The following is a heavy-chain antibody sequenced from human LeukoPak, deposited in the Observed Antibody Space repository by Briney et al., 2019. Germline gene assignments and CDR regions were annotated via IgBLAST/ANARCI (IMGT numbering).Heavy chain of an antibody. CDR1: GFTFSSYA. CDR3: AKDRPLWFGELGGFFFDY. V-gene: IGHV3-23*01. D-gene: IGHD3-10*01. Sequence: GASLRLSCAASGFTFSSYAMSWVRQAPGKGLEWVSAISGSGGSTYYADSVKGRFTISRDNSKNTLYLQMNSLRAEDTAVYYCAKDRPLWFGELGGFFFDYWGQGTLVTVSS. CDR2: ISGSGGST. J-gene: IGHJ4*02.